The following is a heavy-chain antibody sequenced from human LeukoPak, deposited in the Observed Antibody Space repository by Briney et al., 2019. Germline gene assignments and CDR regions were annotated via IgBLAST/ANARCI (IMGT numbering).Heavy chain of an antibody. Sequence: SETLSLTCTVSGGSVGSSSYYWSWIRQPPGKGLECIGYIYYTGSTNYNPSLKSRVTISVDTSKNQFSLRLSSVTAADTAVYYCARGDSSGYSPKFDYWGQGTLVTVSS. D-gene: IGHD3-22*01. V-gene: IGHV4-61*01. CDR1: GGSVGSSSYY. J-gene: IGHJ4*02. CDR2: IYYTGST. CDR3: ARGDSSGYSPKFDY.